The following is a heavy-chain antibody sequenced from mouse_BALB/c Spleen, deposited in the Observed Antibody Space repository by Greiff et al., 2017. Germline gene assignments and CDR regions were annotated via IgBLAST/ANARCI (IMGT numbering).Heavy chain of an antibody. V-gene: IGHV1-20*02. CDR2: INPYNGDT. CDR1: GYSFTGYF. J-gene: IGHJ1*01. D-gene: IGHD5-1-1*01. CDR3: ARGKNLARYFDV. Sequence: VQLKESGPELVKPGASVKISCKASGYSFTGYFMNWVMQSHGKSLEWIGRINPYNGDTFYNQKFKGKATLTVDKSSSTAHMELRSLASEDSAVYYCARGKNLARYFDVWGAGTTVTVSS.